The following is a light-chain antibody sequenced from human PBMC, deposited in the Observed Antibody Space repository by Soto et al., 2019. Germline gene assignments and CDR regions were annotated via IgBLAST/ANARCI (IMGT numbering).Light chain of an antibody. CDR1: QSISSW. J-gene: IGKJ1*01. V-gene: IGKV1-5*01. CDR2: DAS. CDR3: QQYSSYSKT. Sequence: DVQMTQAPSNLSESGGGRITIRSRASQSISSWLAWYQQRPGKAPKLLIFDASSLESGVPSRFSGSGSGTEFTLTISSLQPDDFATYYCQQYSSYSKTFGQGTKVDIK.